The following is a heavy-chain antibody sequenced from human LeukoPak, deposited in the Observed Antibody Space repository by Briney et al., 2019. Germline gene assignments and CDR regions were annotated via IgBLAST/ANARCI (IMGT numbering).Heavy chain of an antibody. Sequence: PSETLSLTCAVSGSSISSGYYWGWIRQPPGKGLEWIGSIYHSGSTYYNPSLKSRVTILVDTSKNQFSLKLSSVTAADTAVYYCARTQLAYYYYYMDVWGKGTSVIVSS. D-gene: IGHD5-18*01. CDR1: GSSISSGYY. J-gene: IGHJ6*03. CDR2: IYHSGST. CDR3: ARTQLAYYYYYMDV. V-gene: IGHV4-38-2*01.